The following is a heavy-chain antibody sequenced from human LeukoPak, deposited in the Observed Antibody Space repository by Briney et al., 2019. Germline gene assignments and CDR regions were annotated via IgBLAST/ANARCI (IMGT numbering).Heavy chain of an antibody. Sequence: ASVKVSCKASSYTFTNYAFTWVRQAPGQGLEWMGWISAYNGNTNYAQKLQGRVTMTTDTSTSTAYMELRSLRSDDTAVYYCARAGILGAFDIWGQGTMVTVSS. CDR2: ISAYNGNT. D-gene: IGHD3-16*01. CDR1: SYTFTNYA. J-gene: IGHJ3*02. V-gene: IGHV1-18*01. CDR3: ARAGILGAFDI.